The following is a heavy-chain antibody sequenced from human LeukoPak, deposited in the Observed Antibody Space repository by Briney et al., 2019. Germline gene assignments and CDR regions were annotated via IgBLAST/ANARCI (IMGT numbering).Heavy chain of an antibody. CDR2: IYHSGST. J-gene: IGHJ6*03. CDR3: ARQGNYYYSYMDV. CDR1: GYPISRGYY. Sequence: SETLSLTCTVSGYPISRGYYWGWIRQTPGKGLAWIGSIYHSGSTYYNPTLKRRHTLSVATSKNQFSLKLSSVTAADTAVYYCARQGNYYYSYMDVWGKGATVTVSS. V-gene: IGHV4-38-2*02.